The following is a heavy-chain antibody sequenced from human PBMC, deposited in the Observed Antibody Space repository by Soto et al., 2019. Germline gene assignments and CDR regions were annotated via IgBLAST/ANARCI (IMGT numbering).Heavy chain of an antibody. D-gene: IGHD3-3*01. J-gene: IGHJ6*02. CDR2: IFSNDEK. CDR1: WFSLTTRGMG. V-gene: IGHV2-26*01. Sequence: SGPTLVNPTQTLTLTCTFSWFSLTTRGMGVSWIRQPPGKALEWLAHIFSNDEKSYSTSLKSRLTISKDTSKSQVVLTMTNMDPVDTATYYCARLRTIFGAPRNYYGMDVWGQGTTVTVSS. CDR3: ARLRTIFGAPRNYYGMDV.